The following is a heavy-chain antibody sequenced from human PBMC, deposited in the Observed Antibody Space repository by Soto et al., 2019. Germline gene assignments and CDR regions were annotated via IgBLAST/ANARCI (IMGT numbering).Heavy chain of an antibody. Sequence: PSETLSLTCTVSGDSINNYYWTWIRQPPGKGLEWIGYIYDSGSTSYNPSLKSRLTISVDTSKNQFSLKLKSVTAADTAVYYCGGGTNYYSQGRDVGDQGTTLTASS. V-gene: IGHV4-59*01. D-gene: IGHD3-16*01. CDR2: IYDSGST. J-gene: IGHJ6*02. CDR1: GDSINNYY. CDR3: GGGTNYYSQGRDV.